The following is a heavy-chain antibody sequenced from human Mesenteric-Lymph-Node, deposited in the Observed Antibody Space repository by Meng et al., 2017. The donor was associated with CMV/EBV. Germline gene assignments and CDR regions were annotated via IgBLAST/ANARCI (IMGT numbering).Heavy chain of an antibody. Sequence: GESLKISCAASGFTFSSYGMYWVRQAPGKGLEWVAFIRFDGSNQDYVDSVKGRFTISRDNFKDTLYLQMNSLRTEDTAVYYCVKGAFRFSEWFTDYWGQGTLVTVSS. V-gene: IGHV3-30*02. CDR1: GFTFSSYG. CDR2: IRFDGSNQ. J-gene: IGHJ4*02. CDR3: VKGAFRFSEWFTDY. D-gene: IGHD3-3*01.